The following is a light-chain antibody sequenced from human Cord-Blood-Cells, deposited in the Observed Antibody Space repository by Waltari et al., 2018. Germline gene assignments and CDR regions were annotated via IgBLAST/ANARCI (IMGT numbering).Light chain of an antibody. CDR1: RSNIGSNY. Sequence: QSVLTQPPSASGTPGQRVTISCSGSRSNIGSNYVYWYQQLPGTAPKLLIYRNNQRPSWVPDRFSGSKSGTSASLAISGLRSEDEADYYCAAWDDSLSGPVFGGGTKLTVL. V-gene: IGLV1-47*01. J-gene: IGLJ2*01. CDR3: AAWDDSLSGPV. CDR2: RNN.